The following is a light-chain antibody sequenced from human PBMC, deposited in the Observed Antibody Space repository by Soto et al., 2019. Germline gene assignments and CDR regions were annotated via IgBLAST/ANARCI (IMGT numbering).Light chain of an antibody. CDR2: GAS. Sequence: EIVLTQSPGTLSLSPGERATLSCSASQSVSSSYLAWYQQKPGQAPRLLIYGASSRATGIPDRFSGSGSGTDFTLTISRLEPEDCAVYYCQQYGSSPLTFVGGTKVEIQ. CDR1: QSVSSSY. CDR3: QQYGSSPLT. V-gene: IGKV3-20*01. J-gene: IGKJ4*01.